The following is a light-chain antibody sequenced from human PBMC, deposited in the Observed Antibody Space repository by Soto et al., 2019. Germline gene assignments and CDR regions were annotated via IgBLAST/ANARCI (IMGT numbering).Light chain of an antibody. V-gene: IGLV2-23*02. Sequence: QSVLTQPASVSGSPGQSITIPCTGSSSDVGSHDIVSWYQQHPGKAPKLFLYEVTKRPSGVSNRFSGSKSGSTASLTISGLQAEDEADYNCCSYVGGSIWVFGGGTKVTVL. J-gene: IGLJ3*02. CDR2: EVT. CDR1: SSDVGSHDI. CDR3: CSYVGGSIWV.